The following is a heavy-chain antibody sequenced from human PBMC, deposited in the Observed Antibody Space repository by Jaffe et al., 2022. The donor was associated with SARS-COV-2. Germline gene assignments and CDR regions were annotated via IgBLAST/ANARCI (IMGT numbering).Heavy chain of an antibody. CDR1: GFTFSSYA. CDR3: ARAYDRVF. J-gene: IGHJ4*02. D-gene: IGHD3-22*01. V-gene: IGHV3-30*04. CDR2: ISFDGSDK. Sequence: QVQLVESGGGVVQPGRSLRLSCAASGFTFSSYAMYWVRQAPGKGLEWVSLISFDGSDKSYADSVKGRFTISRDNSKNTLYLQMNSLGVEDTASYYCARAYDRVFWGQGTLVTVSS.